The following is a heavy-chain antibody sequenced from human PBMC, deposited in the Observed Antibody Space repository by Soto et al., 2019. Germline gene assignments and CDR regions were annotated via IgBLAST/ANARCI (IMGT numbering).Heavy chain of an antibody. Sequence: GESLKISCKVSGYSFSIYWIAWVRHMPGKGLEWMGIIYPGDSDTRYSPSFQGQVTISADKSINTSYLQWSSLKASDTAMYYCVRQDGSGIYYFDSWGNGTLVSVSS. D-gene: IGHD3-10*01. V-gene: IGHV5-51*01. CDR2: IYPGDSDT. J-gene: IGHJ4*01. CDR1: GYSFSIYW. CDR3: VRQDGSGIYYFDS.